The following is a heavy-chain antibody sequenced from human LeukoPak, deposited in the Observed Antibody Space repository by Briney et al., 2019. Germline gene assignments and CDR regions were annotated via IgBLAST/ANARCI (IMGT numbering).Heavy chain of an antibody. J-gene: IGHJ4*02. CDR1: GYTFTSYG. D-gene: IGHD3-10*01. Sequence: GASVKVSCKASGYTFTSYGISWVRQAPGQGLEWMGRIIPIFGTANYAQKFQGRVTITTDESTSTAYMELSSLRSEDTTVYYCARVSYVGDFDYWGQGTLVTVSS. V-gene: IGHV1-69*05. CDR3: ARVSYVGDFDY. CDR2: IIPIFGTA.